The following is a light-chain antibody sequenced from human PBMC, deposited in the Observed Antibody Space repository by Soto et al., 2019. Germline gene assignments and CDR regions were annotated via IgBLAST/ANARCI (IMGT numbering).Light chain of an antibody. V-gene: IGKV1-5*03. CDR3: HQASSFPLS. CDR1: QSIITW. Sequence: DIQMTQSSSTLSASVGDRVTITCRASQSIITWLAWYQQKQGKAPKLLIYKASSLESGVPSRFSGSGYGTDFTLTITNLQTEDFATYYCHQASSFPLSFGGGTKVDIK. CDR2: KAS. J-gene: IGKJ4*01.